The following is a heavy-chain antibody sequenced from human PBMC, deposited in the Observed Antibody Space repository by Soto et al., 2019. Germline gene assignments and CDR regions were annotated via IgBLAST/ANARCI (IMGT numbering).Heavy chain of an antibody. CDR3: GKGGNPRGRFAP. CDR1: GFTFSSYG. J-gene: IGHJ5*02. CDR2: ISGSGGST. Sequence: EVQLLESGGGLVQPGGSLRLSCAASGFTFSSYGMSWVRQAPGKGLEWVSGISGSGGSTNYADSVKGRFTISRDNSKNRRYWQMNSRGAEAPALYSGGKGGNPRGRFAPWGQGTLVTVPS. V-gene: IGHV3-23*01.